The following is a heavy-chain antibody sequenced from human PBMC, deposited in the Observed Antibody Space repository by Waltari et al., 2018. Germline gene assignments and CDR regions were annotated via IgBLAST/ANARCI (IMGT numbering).Heavy chain of an antibody. D-gene: IGHD5-12*01. J-gene: IGHJ5*02. CDR2: IRSKANSYAT. V-gene: IGHV3-73*01. CDR1: GFTFSGSA. CDR3: TRLPGYSGYVS. Sequence: EVQLVESGGGLVQPGGSLKLSCAASGFTFSGSAMHWVRQAYGEGLGGVGRIRSKANSYATAYAASVKGRFTISRDDSKNTAYLQMNSLKTEDTAVYYCTRLPGYSGYVSWGQGTLVTVSS.